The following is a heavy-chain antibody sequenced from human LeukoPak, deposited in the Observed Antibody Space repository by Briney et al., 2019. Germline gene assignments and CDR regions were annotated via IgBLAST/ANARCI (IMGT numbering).Heavy chain of an antibody. CDR2: ISSGSSTI. Sequence: PGGSLRLSCAASGFTFSNYNMNWVRQAPGKGLEWVSYISSGSSTINYADSVKGRFTISRGNGKNSLYLQMNSLRDEDTAVYYCARDGLGVMDVWGQGTTVTVSS. V-gene: IGHV3-48*02. D-gene: IGHD2-8*01. CDR1: GFTFSNYN. CDR3: ARDGLGVMDV. J-gene: IGHJ6*02.